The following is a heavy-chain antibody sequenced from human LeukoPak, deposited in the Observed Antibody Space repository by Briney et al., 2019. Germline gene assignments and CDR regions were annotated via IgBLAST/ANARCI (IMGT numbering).Heavy chain of an antibody. J-gene: IGHJ4*02. CDR3: AKESTGYSSNHGFDY. V-gene: IGHV3-33*06. CDR2: IWYDGSNK. CDR1: GFTFSSYG. D-gene: IGHD6-13*01. Sequence: QAGGSLRLSCAASGFTFSSYGMHWVRQAPGKGLEWVAVIWYDGSNKYYADSVKGRFTISRDNSKNTLCLQMNSLRAEDTAVYYCAKESTGYSSNHGFDYWGQGTLVTVSS.